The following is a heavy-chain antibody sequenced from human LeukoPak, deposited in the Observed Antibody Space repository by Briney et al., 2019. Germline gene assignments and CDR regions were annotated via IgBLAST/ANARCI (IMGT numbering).Heavy chain of an antibody. J-gene: IGHJ4*02. D-gene: IGHD3-10*01. CDR1: GYTFTGYY. CDR3: ARESMVRGVNIFDY. V-gene: IGHV1-2*02. Sequence: ASVKVSCKASGYTFTGYYMHWVRQAPGQGLEWMGWINPNSGGTNYAQKFHGRVTMTRDTSISTAYMELSRLISDDTAVYYCARESMVRGVNIFDYWGQGTLVTVSS. CDR2: INPNSGGT.